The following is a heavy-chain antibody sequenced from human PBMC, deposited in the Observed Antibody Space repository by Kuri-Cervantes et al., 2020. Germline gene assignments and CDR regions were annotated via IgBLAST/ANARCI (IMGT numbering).Heavy chain of an antibody. CDR3: ASEGAGTRAPRFDY. V-gene: IGHV4-61*03. Sequence: SETLSLTCTVSGGSISSGSYYWSWIRQPPGKGLEWIGYIYYSGSTNYNPSLKSRVAISVDTSKNHLSLKRNSVTAADTAVYYCASEGAGTRAPRFDYWGQGTLVTVSS. CDR2: IYYSGST. CDR1: GGSISSGSYY. D-gene: IGHD6-19*01. J-gene: IGHJ4*02.